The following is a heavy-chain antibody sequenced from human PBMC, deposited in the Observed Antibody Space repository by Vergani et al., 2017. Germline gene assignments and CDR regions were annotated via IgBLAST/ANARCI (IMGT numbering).Heavy chain of an antibody. V-gene: IGHV3-33*01. CDR2: TWYDGNNK. D-gene: IGHD3-22*01. Sequence: QVQLVESGGGVVQPGRSLRLSCAASGVTFNQYGMHWVRQAPGKGLEWVAVTWYDGNNKQYADSVKGRFTISRDNSKSTMYLQMNSLRDEDTGVYYCARGLRLLYYRFDPWGQGTLVTVSS. CDR3: ARGLRLLYYRFDP. CDR1: GVTFNQYG. J-gene: IGHJ5*02.